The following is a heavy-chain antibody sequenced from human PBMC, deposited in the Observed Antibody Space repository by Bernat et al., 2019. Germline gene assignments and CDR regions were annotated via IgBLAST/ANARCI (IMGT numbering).Heavy chain of an antibody. D-gene: IGHD6-25*01. CDR2: ISNDGYNK. V-gene: IGHV3-30-3*01. CDR1: EFTFSSAA. CDR3: ARDRGRSGWSGVDP. Sequence: QVQLVESGGGVVQPGRSLRLSCVASEFTFSSAAMHWVRQAPGKGLEWVAIISNDGYNKYYADSVKGRFTISRDNSKNTVHLQMNILRVEDTAVYYCARDRGRSGWSGVDPWGQGTLVTVSS. J-gene: IGHJ5*02.